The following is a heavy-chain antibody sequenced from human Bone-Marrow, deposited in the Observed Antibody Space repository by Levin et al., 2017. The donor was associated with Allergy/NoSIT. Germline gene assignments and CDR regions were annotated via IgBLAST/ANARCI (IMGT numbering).Heavy chain of an antibody. V-gene: IGHV3-30*18. J-gene: IGHJ6*02. CDR3: AKDRITMVRGVISRYYYYYGMDV. D-gene: IGHD3-10*01. CDR2: ISYDGSNK. Sequence: GESLKISCAASGFTFSSYGMHWVRQAPGKGLEWVAVISYDGSNKYYADSVKGRFTISRDNSKNTLYLQMNSLRAEDTAVYYCAKDRITMVRGVISRYYYYYGMDVWGQGTTVTVSS. CDR1: GFTFSSYG.